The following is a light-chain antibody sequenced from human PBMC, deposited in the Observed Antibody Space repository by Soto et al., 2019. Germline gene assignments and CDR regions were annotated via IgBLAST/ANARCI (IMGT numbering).Light chain of an antibody. V-gene: IGKV3-20*01. J-gene: IGKJ5*01. Sequence: EIVLTQSPGTLSLSPGEGATLSCGASQSVSSSYIAWYQQRPGQTPSLLIYGASTRATGIPDRFSGSGSGTHFTLTISRLEPGDFAVYYCQHFGGTTFTFGQGTRLEI. CDR2: GAS. CDR1: QSVSSSY. CDR3: QHFGGTTFT.